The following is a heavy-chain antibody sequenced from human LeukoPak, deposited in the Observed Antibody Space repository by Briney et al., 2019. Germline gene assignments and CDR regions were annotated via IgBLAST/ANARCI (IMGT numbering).Heavy chain of an antibody. CDR1: GGSISSSSHY. CDR2: IYYRGST. Sequence: SETLSLTCTVSGGSISSSSHYWGWIRQPPGQGLEWIGSIYYRGSTYYNPSLKSRVTISVDTSKNQFSLKLSSVTAADTAVYYCATTTIRLGYWGQGTPVTVSS. V-gene: IGHV4-39*07. CDR3: ATTTIRLGY. J-gene: IGHJ4*02. D-gene: IGHD1-26*01.